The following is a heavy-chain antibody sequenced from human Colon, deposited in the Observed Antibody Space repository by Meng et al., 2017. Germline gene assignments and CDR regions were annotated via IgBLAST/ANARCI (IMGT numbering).Heavy chain of an antibody. CDR1: GFTFSSYE. CDR3: ARELTGVMGDACDI. Sequence: GGSRRLSCAASGFTFSSYEMNWVRQAPGKGREWVSYISTSGTTISYADSVKGRFTISRDNAKNSLYLQMNSLRAEDTAVYYCARELTGVMGDACDIWGQGTVVTVSS. CDR2: ISTSGTTI. J-gene: IGHJ3*02. D-gene: IGHD7-27*01. V-gene: IGHV3-48*03.